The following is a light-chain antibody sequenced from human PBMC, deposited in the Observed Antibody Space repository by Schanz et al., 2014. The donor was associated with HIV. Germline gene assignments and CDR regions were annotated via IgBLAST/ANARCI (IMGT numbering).Light chain of an antibody. J-gene: IGLJ3*02. CDR1: NSNIGTNT. CDR2: SDD. Sequence: QSVLTQPPSASGTPGQRVTISCSGGNSNIGTNTVNWHQQLPGAAPKLLMYSDDERPSGVPDRFSGSRSGLSASLAISGLQSEDEAEYYCATWDDSLNALLFGGGTKLTVL. V-gene: IGLV1-44*01. CDR3: ATWDDSLNALL.